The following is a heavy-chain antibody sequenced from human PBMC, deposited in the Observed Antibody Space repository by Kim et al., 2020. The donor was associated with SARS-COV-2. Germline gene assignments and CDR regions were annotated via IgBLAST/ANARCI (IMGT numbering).Heavy chain of an antibody. CDR2: IIPIFGTA. Sequence: SVKVSCKASGGTFSSYAISWVRQAPGQGLEWMGGIIPIFGTANYAQKFQGRVTITADESTSTAYMELSSLRSEDTAVYYCARPKDYYGSGSYSIEPLDYWGQGTLVTVSS. V-gene: IGHV1-69*13. J-gene: IGHJ4*02. D-gene: IGHD3-10*01. CDR3: ARPKDYYGSGSYSIEPLDY. CDR1: GGTFSSYA.